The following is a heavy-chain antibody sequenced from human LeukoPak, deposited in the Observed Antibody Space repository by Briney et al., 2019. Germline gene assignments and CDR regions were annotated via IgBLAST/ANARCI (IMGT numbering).Heavy chain of an antibody. D-gene: IGHD2-2*01. CDR3: ARGTDVVPAAISGLYNWFDP. Sequence: ASVKVSCKASGGTFSSYAISWVRPAPGQGLEWMGGIIPVFGTANYAQKFQGRVTITADESTSTAYMELSSLRSEDTAVYYCARGTDVVPAAISGLYNWFDPWGQGTLVTVSS. CDR1: GGTFSSYA. J-gene: IGHJ5*02. V-gene: IGHV1-69*13. CDR2: IIPVFGTA.